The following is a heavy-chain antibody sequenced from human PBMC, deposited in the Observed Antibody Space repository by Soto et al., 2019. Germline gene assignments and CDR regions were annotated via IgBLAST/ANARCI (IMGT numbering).Heavy chain of an antibody. V-gene: IGHV1-46*01. CDR1: GYTFTSDY. CDR2: INPSGGST. CDR3: ARAGGSSWYRY. D-gene: IGHD6-13*01. J-gene: IGHJ4*02. Sequence: ASVKVSCKASGYTFTSDYMHWVRQAPGQGLEWMGIINPSGGSTSYAQKFQGRVTMTRDTSTSTVYMELSSLRSEDTAAYYCARAGGSSWYRYWGQGTLVTVSS.